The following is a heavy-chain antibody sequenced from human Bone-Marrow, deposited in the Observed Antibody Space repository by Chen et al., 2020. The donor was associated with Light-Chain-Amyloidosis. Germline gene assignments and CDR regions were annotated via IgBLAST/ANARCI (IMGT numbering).Heavy chain of an antibody. CDR1: GFSLNDYA. V-gene: IGHV3-49*05. Sequence: EVQVVESGGGLVKPGRSLRLSCTGSGFSLNDYAVSWFRQAPGKGLEWVSFIRSNYYGGTREYAPAGKGRFTNARDDSKSIADLEMTGLKSEDTAVYFCAPGGPIAHGFDSWGQGTVVTVSS. CDR2: IRSNYYGGTR. J-gene: IGHJ3*01. CDR3: APGGPIAHGFDS. D-gene: IGHD1-26*01.